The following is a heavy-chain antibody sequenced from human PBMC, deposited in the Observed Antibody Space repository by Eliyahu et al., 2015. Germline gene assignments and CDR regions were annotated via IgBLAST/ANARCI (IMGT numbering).Heavy chain of an antibody. CDR2: VDPEDGET. D-gene: IGHD3-10*01. V-gene: IGHV1-69-2*01. Sequence: EVRVVQSGAEVKKPGSTLKIXCRFSGYTFSDYXVXWLQQAPEKGLAWMGLVDPEDGETKYAEKXEGRLIISADTSTDTVYMELSSLRSEDTAVYFCATGHYTPLYDMDVWGQGTAVTVSS. CDR1: GYTFSDYX. J-gene: IGHJ6*02. CDR3: ATGHYTPLYDMDV.